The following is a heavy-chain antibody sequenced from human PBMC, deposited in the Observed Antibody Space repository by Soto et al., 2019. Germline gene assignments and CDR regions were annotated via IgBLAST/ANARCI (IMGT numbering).Heavy chain of an antibody. V-gene: IGHV3-21*01. CDR1: GFTFSSYS. Sequence: EVQLVESGGGLVKPGGSLRLSCAASGFTFSSYSMNWVRQAPGKGLEWVSSISSSSSYIYYADSVKGRLTISRDNAKNSLYLQMNSLRAEDTAVYYCARDRYYYGSGSLFDPWGQGTLVTVSS. CDR3: ARDRYYYGSGSLFDP. D-gene: IGHD3-10*01. CDR2: ISSSSSYI. J-gene: IGHJ5*02.